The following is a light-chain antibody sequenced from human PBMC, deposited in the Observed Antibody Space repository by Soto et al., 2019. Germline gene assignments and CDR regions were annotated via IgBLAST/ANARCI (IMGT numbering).Light chain of an antibody. CDR3: QSHDSSQPAHV. V-gene: IGLV1-40*01. Sequence: QSVLTQPPSVSGAPGQRVTISCTGSSSNIGAGYDVHWYQQIPGTAPKLLIYGNSNRPSGVPDRFSGSKSGSSASLAITGLQAEDEADYSCQSHDSSQPAHVFGTGTNLTVL. J-gene: IGLJ1*01. CDR1: SSNIGAGYD. CDR2: GNS.